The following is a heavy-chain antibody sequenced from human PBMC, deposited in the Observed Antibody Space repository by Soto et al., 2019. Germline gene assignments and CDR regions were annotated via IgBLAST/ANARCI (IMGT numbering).Heavy chain of an antibody. Sequence: SETLSLTCTVSGDSITSTNKWSWVRQPPGKGLEWIGEIYHSGNTDYNPSLKSRVAMSVDKSKNQFSLNLTSLTAADTAVYFCASRQLLSFYFDSWGQGTLVTV. J-gene: IGHJ4*02. CDR2: IYHSGNT. V-gene: IGHV4-4*02. CDR1: GDSITSTNK. D-gene: IGHD2-2*01. CDR3: ASRQLLSFYFDS.